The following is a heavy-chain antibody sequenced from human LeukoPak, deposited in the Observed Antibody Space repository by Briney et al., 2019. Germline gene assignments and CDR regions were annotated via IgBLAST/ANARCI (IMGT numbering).Heavy chain of an antibody. CDR2: IRNDASET. Sequence: PGGSLRLSCAASGFRFNNYGMHWVRQAPGKGLEWVTFIRNDASETFYGDSVKGRFTVSRDNSKNTQYLQMNSLRIEDTAVYYCVKTNSGYEILYYFDYWGQGTLVTVSS. D-gene: IGHD5-12*01. CDR3: VKTNSGYEILYYFDY. J-gene: IGHJ4*02. V-gene: IGHV3-30*02. CDR1: GFRFNNYG.